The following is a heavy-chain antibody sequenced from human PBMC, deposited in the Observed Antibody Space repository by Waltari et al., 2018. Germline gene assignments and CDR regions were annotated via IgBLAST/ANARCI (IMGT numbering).Heavy chain of an antibody. CDR1: GGSFSGYY. J-gene: IGHJ4*02. Sequence: QVQLQQWGAGLLKPSETLSLTCAVYGGSFSGYYWRWIRQPPGKGLEWIGEINHSGSTNYNPSLKSRVTISVDTSKNQFSLKLSSVTAADTAVYYCARAGYSSGWHRYYFDYWGQGTLVTVSS. D-gene: IGHD6-19*01. CDR3: ARAGYSSGWHRYYFDY. CDR2: INHSGST. V-gene: IGHV4-34*01.